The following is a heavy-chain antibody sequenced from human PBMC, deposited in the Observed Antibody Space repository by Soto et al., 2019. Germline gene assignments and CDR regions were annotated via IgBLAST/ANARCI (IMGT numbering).Heavy chain of an antibody. CDR3: ARDYYDSSGYYY. Sequence: GASVKVSCKASGGAFSDYAFSWVRQAPGQGLEWLGWIMPNFGDTNYAQKLQGRVTITTDTSTSTAYMELRSLRSDDTAVYYCARDYYDSSGYYYWGQGTLVTVSS. V-gene: IGHV1-69*05. CDR1: GGAFSDYA. CDR2: IMPNFGDT. D-gene: IGHD3-22*01. J-gene: IGHJ4*02.